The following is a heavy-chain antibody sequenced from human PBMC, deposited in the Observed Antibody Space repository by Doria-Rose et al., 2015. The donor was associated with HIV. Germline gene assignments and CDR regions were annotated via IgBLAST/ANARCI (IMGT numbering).Heavy chain of an antibody. CDR1: GVSLSSPGMG. V-gene: IGHV2-26*01. CDR2: ISSDDER. J-gene: IGHJ4*02. Sequence: QVTLKESGPVLVKPTETLTLTCTVSGVSLSSPGMGVSWIRQPPGKALEWLAHISSDDERCYKTSLKSRLTISRGTSKSQVVLTMTDMDPVDTATYYCARIKSSRWYHKYYFDFWGQGTLVIVSA. D-gene: IGHD6-13*01. CDR3: ARIKSSRWYHKYYFDF.